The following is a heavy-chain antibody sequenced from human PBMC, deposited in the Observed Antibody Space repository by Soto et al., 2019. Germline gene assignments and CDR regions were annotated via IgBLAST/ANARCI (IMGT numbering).Heavy chain of an antibody. CDR1: GFTFSSYS. Sequence: EVQLVEAGGGLVQPGGSLRLSCAASGFTFSSYSMNWVRQAPGQGLEWVSYISSSSSTIYYADSVKGRFTISRDNAKNSLDLQMNSLRDEDTAVYYCASGKDYGEGGYWGQGTLVTVSS. V-gene: IGHV3-48*02. CDR3: ASGKDYGEGGY. J-gene: IGHJ4*02. D-gene: IGHD4-17*01. CDR2: ISSSSSTI.